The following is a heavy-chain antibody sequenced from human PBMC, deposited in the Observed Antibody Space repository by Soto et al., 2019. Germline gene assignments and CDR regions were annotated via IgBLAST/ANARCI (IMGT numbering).Heavy chain of an antibody. J-gene: IGHJ6*02. Sequence: SVKVSCKACRGTFNSYAISWLRQAPGQGLKWMGGIIPIFGTANYAQKFQGRVTITADESTRTAYMELSSLRSEDTAVYYCAYPIAVADDYYYGMDVWGQGTTVTVSS. CDR1: RGTFNSYA. D-gene: IGHD6-19*01. CDR3: AYPIAVADDYYYGMDV. V-gene: IGHV1-69*13. CDR2: IIPIFGTA.